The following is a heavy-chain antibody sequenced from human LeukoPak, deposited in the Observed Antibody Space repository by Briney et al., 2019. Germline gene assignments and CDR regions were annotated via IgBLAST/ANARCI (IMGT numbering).Heavy chain of an antibody. CDR2: ISSSSSYI. D-gene: IGHD5-18*01. V-gene: IGHV3-21*01. Sequence: PGGSLGLSCAASGFTFSSYSMNWVRQAPGKGLEWVSSISSSSSYIYYADSVKGRFTISRDNAKNSLYLQMNSLRAEDTAVYYCARDSRPQRGYSYGPTDYWGQGTLVTVSS. J-gene: IGHJ4*02. CDR1: GFTFSSYS. CDR3: ARDSRPQRGYSYGPTDY.